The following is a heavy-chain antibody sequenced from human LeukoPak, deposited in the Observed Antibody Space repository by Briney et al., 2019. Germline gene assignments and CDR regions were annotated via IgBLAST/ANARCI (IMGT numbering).Heavy chain of an antibody. CDR1: GGTFSSYA. J-gene: IGHJ4*02. Sequence: SVKVSXKASGGTFSSYAISWVRQAPGQGLEWMGRINPIFGTANYAQKFQGRVTITTDESTSTAYMELSSLRSEDTAVYYCARAGIAAAAFDYWGQGTLVTVSS. CDR2: INPIFGTA. D-gene: IGHD6-13*01. V-gene: IGHV1-69*05. CDR3: ARAGIAAAAFDY.